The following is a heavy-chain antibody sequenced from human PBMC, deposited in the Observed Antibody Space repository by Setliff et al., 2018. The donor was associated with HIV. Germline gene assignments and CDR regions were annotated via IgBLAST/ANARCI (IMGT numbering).Heavy chain of an antibody. CDR3: ARERQGFHDY. D-gene: IGHD2-21*01. V-gene: IGHV1-46*01. Sequence: GASVKVSCKSSEYTFTNFYIHWARQAPGQGLEWMGIINPSGDDTHYAQKFQDRLTITRNMSSDTVYMELSSPTSDDTAMYFCARERQGFHDYWGQGTLVTVSS. CDR2: INPSGDDT. J-gene: IGHJ4*02. CDR1: EYTFTNFY.